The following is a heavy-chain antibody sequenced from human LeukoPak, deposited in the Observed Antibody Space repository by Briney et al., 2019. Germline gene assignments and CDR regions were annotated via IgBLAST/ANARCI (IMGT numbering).Heavy chain of an antibody. V-gene: IGHV5-51*01. J-gene: IGHJ4*02. Sequence: GESLKISCKGSGYSFTSYWIGWVRQMPGKGLEWMGIIYPGDSDTRYSPSFQGQVTISADKSISTAYLQWSSLKASDTAMYYCARGGVMITFGGVIVPLYYFDYWGQGTLVTVSS. CDR2: IYPGDSDT. CDR3: ARGGVMITFGGVIVPLYYFDY. CDR1: GYSFTSYW. D-gene: IGHD3-16*02.